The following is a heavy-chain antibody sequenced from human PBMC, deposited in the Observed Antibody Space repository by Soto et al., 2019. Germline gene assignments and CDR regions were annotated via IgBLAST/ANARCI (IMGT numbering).Heavy chain of an antibody. V-gene: IGHV3-53*01. CDR3: ARGYESSRWSVAH. D-gene: IGHD6-13*01. J-gene: IGHJ5*02. CDR1: GFTASINY. CDR2: FYAGGST. Sequence: PGGSLRLSCAASGFTASINYMSWVRQAPGKGLEWVSLFYAGGSTYYADSVKGRFTISRDHSKSTLYLQMNSLRVDDTAVYYCARGYESSRWSVAHWGQGILVTVSS.